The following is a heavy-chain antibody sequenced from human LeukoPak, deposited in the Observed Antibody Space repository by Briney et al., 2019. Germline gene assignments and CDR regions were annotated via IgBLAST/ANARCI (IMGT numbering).Heavy chain of an antibody. CDR1: GFTFDDYT. CDR2: ISWDGTNR. D-gene: IGHD3-10*01. V-gene: IGHV3-43*01. CDR3: AKDNGIYYGSGSYITYYYYGMDV. Sequence: PGGSLRLSCAASGFTFDDYTMHWVRQAPGKGLEWVSLISWDGTNRNYADSVKGRFTISRDNSKNSLYLQMNSLRTEDTALYYCAKDNGIYYGSGSYITYYYYGMDVWGQGTTVTVSS. J-gene: IGHJ6*02.